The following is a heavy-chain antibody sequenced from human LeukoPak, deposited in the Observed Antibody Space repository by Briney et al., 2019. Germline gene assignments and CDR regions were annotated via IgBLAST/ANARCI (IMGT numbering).Heavy chain of an antibody. CDR1: GGSISSGDYY. V-gene: IGHV4-30-4*08. J-gene: IGHJ5*02. D-gene: IGHD3-22*01. Sequence: PAETLSLTCTVSGGSISSGDYYWSWIRQPPGKGLEWIGYIYYSGSTYYNPSLKSRVTISVDTSKNQFSLKLSSVTAADKAVYYCGRGDSSGYYTTSNWFEPWGQGTLVTVSS. CDR3: GRGDSSGYYTTSNWFEP. CDR2: IYYSGST.